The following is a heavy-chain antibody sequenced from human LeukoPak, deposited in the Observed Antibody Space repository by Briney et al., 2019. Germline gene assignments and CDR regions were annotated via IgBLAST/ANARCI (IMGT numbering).Heavy chain of an antibody. D-gene: IGHD2-2*01. CDR2: ISSSGSTI. CDR3: AKNRICSSTNCYRGLYYYYGMDV. J-gene: IGHJ6*02. V-gene: IGHV3-11*01. Sequence: GSLRLSCAASGFTFSDYYMSWIRQAPGKGLEWVSYISSSGSTIYYADSVKGRFTISRDNAKNSLYLQMNSLRAEDTAVYYCAKNRICSSTNCYRGLYYYYGMDVWGQGTTVTVSS. CDR1: GFTFSDYY.